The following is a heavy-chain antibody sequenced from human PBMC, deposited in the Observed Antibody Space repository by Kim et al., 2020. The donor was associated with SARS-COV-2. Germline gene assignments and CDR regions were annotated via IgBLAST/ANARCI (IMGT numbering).Heavy chain of an antibody. D-gene: IGHD3-22*01. J-gene: IGHJ4*02. V-gene: IGHV3-23*01. CDR2: ISGNDDST. Sequence: GGSLRLSCAASGFPFRNYAMRWVRQAPGKGLEWVSGISGNDDSTYYADSVKGRFTISRDNSKNTLYLQMNSLRAEDTAVYYCANLLQWGQGTLVTVSS. CDR1: GFPFRNYA. CDR3: ANLLQ.